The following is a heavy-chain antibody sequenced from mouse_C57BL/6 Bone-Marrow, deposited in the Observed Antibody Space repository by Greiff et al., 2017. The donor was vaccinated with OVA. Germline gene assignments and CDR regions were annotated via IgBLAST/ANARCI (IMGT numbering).Heavy chain of an antibody. V-gene: IGHV5-9-1*02. CDR1: GFTFSSYA. CDR3: TRDQSYYGSSPYWYFDV. J-gene: IGHJ1*03. Sequence: EVNLVESGEGLVKPGGSLKLSCAASGFTFSSYAMSWVRQTPEKRLEWVAYISSGGDYIYYADTVKGRFTISRDNARNTLYLQMSSLKSEDTAMYYCTRDQSYYGSSPYWYFDVWGTGTTVTVSS. CDR2: ISSGGDYI. D-gene: IGHD1-1*01.